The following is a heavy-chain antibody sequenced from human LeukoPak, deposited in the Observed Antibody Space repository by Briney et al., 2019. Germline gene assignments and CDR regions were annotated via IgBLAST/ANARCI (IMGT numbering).Heavy chain of an antibody. V-gene: IGHV1-46*01. CDR3: ARDSGEPLIRAFDI. D-gene: IGHD1-14*01. CDR2: INPSGGST. J-gene: IGHJ3*02. Sequence: ASVKVSCKASGYTFTSYYMHWVRQAPGQGLEWMGIINPSGGSTGYAQRFQGRLTMTRDTSTSTVYMELSSLRSEDTAVYYCARDSGEPLIRAFDIWGQGTMVTVSS. CDR1: GYTFTSYY.